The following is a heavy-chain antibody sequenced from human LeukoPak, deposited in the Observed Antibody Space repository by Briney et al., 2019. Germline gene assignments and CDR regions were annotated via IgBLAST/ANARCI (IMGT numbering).Heavy chain of an antibody. CDR2: IYYSGST. Sequence: SETLSLTCTVSGGSISSSSYYWGWLRQPPGKGLEWIGSIYYSGSTYYNPSLKSRVTISVDTSKNQFSLKLSSVTAADTAVYYCARRALGEVVVVAATSAFDIWGQGTMVTVSS. D-gene: IGHD2-15*01. J-gene: IGHJ3*02. CDR3: ARRALGEVVVVAATSAFDI. V-gene: IGHV4-39*01. CDR1: GGSISSSSYY.